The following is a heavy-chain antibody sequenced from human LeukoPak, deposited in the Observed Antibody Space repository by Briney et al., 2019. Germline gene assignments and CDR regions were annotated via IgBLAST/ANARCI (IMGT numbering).Heavy chain of an antibody. CDR2: VSASGRT. D-gene: IGHD3-22*01. Sequence: SETLSLTCTVSGGSITGDPHYWTWIRQSAGEGLEWLGHVSASGRTTYNPSLKSRVAISVDTSKKKFFLRLDSVTAADTAVYYCARANYHDSTGCYHDYWGQGTLVTVSS. J-gene: IGHJ4*02. V-gene: IGHV4-61*09. CDR3: ARANYHDSTGCYHDY. CDR1: GGSITGDPHY.